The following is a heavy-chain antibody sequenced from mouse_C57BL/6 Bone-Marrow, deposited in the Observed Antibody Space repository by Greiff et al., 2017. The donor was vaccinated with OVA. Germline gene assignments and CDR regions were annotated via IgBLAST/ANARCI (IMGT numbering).Heavy chain of an antibody. J-gene: IGHJ4*01. CDR1: GFTFTDYY. CDR3: ARYKVRGYYAMDY. Sequence: EVKVVESGGGLVQPGGPLSLSCAASGFTFTDYYMSWVRQPPGKALEWLGFIRNKANGYTTEYSASVKGRFTISRDNSQSILYLQMNALRAEDSATYYCARYKVRGYYAMDYWGQGTSVTVSS. V-gene: IGHV7-3*01. CDR2: IRNKANGYTT.